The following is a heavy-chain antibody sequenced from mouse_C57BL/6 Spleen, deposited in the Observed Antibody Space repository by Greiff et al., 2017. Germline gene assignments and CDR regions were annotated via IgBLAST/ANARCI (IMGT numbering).Heavy chain of an antibody. CDR3: VRHEGYDYDDYYAMDY. Sequence: EVKVVESGGGLVQPKGSLKLSCAASGFSFNTYAMNWVRQAPGKGLEWVARIRSKSNNYATYYADSVKDRFTISRDDSESMLYLRMNNLKTEDTAMYYCVRHEGYDYDDYYAMDYWGQGTSVTVSS. CDR2: IRSKSNNYAT. D-gene: IGHD2-4*01. CDR1: GFSFNTYA. J-gene: IGHJ4*01. V-gene: IGHV10-1*01.